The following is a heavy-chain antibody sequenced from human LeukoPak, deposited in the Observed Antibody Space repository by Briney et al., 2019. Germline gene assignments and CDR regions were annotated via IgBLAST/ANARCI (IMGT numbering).Heavy chain of an antibody. CDR3: ARHRPSGVHKRGGKLWFDP. V-gene: IGHV5-10-1*01. CDR1: GYSFTSYW. CDR2: IDPRDSYT. Sequence: GESLKISCKGSGYSFTSYWISWVRQMLGKGLEWMGRIDPRDSYTNYSPSFQGHVTISADKSISTAYLQWSSLKASDTAMYYCARHRPSGVHKRGGKLWFDPWGQGTLVTVSS. J-gene: IGHJ5*02. D-gene: IGHD3-16*01.